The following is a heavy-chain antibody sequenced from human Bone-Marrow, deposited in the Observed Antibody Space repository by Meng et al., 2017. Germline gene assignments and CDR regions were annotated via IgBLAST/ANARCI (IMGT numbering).Heavy chain of an antibody. CDR1: GGSNNRNHC. J-gene: IGHJ4*02. D-gene: IGHD6-19*01. Sequence: HAHLQDSHPGPDQCTGTLSHTRGLSGGSNNRNHCWMCFRQPPGKGLDCFGEIYHSGSTNYNPSLKSRVTISVDKSKNQFSLKLSSVTAADTAVYXCAIEYSSGIDYWGQGTLVTVSS. CDR3: AIEYSSGIDY. V-gene: IGHV4-4*02. CDR2: IYHSGST.